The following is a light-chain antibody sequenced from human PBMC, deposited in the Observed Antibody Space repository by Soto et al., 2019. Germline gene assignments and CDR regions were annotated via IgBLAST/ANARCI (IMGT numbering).Light chain of an antibody. V-gene: IGKV3-15*01. CDR3: QQFHKWHQIT. CDR1: QSIDNK. J-gene: IGKJ5*01. CDR2: GAS. Sequence: VMAQSPATLSVSPGERATLSCRASQSIDNKLAWYQLKPGQAPRLLIYGASTRATDVPDRFSGSGSGTEFTLTISSLQSEDFAVYTCQQFHKWHQITFDQGTRLEIK.